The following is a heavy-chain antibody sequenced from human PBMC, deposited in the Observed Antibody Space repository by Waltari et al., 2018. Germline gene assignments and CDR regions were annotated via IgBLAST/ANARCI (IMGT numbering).Heavy chain of an antibody. V-gene: IGHV5-51*01. Sequence: EVQLVQSGVEVKKPGESLQISCKASGYIFTNYWIGWVRPMPGKVLEWMGSIYPADSDTRYSPSFQGQVTISADKSISTAHLQWSSLKASDTAMYYCARGDAFDIWGQGTMVTVSS. CDR3: ARGDAFDI. J-gene: IGHJ3*02. CDR2: IYPADSDT. CDR1: GYIFTNYW.